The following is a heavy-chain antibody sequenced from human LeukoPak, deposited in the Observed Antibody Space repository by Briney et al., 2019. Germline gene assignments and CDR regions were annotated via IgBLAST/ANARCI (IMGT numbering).Heavy chain of an antibody. CDR2: ISYDGSNK. Sequence: PGGSLRLSCAASGFTFSSYGMHWVRQAPGKGLEWVAVISYDGSNKYCADSVKGRFTISRDNSKNTLYLQMNSLRAEDTAVYYCAKVAGIRTTAFDYWGQGTLVTVSS. V-gene: IGHV3-30*18. CDR1: GFTFSSYG. D-gene: IGHD1-14*01. CDR3: AKVAGIRTTAFDY. J-gene: IGHJ4*02.